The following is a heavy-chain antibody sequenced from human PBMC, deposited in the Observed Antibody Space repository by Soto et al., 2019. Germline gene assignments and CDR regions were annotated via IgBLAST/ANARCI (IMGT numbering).Heavy chain of an antibody. CDR1: GGSFSGYY. J-gene: IGHJ6*02. V-gene: IGHV4-34*01. D-gene: IGHD2-15*01. CDR2: INHSGST. CDR3: ARAVVVAATPLVPGGMDV. Sequence: SETLSLTCAVYGGSFSGYYCSWIRQPPGKGLEWIGEINHSGSTNYNPSLKSRVTISVDTSKNQFSLKLSSVTAADTAVYYCARAVVVAATPLVPGGMDVWGQGTTVTVSS.